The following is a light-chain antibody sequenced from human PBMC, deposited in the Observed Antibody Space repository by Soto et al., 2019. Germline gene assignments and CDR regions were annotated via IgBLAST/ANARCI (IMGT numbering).Light chain of an antibody. V-gene: IGKV1-9*01. CDR1: QSISSY. CDR3: QQLNSYPRFT. CDR2: AAS. J-gene: IGKJ3*01. Sequence: DIQLTQSPSFLSASVGDRVTITCRASQSISSYLAWYQQKPGKAPKLLIYAASTLQSGVPSRFSGGGSGTEFTLTISSLQPEDFATYYCQQLNSYPRFTFGPGTKVAIK.